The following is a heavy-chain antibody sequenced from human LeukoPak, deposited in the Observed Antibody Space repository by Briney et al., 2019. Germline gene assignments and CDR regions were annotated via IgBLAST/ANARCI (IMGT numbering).Heavy chain of an antibody. J-gene: IGHJ5*02. CDR3: ARDHRIAAAGTRLWFDP. CDR1: GGTFSSYA. Sequence: ASVKVSCKASGGTFSSYAISWVRQAPGQGLEWMGGIIPIFGTANYAQKFQGRVTITTDESTSTAYMELSSLRSEDTAVYYCARDHRIAAAGTRLWFDPWGQGTLVTVSS. V-gene: IGHV1-69*05. CDR2: IIPIFGTA. D-gene: IGHD6-13*01.